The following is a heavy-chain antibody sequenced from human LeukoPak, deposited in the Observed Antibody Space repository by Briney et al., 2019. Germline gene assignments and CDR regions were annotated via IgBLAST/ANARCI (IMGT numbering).Heavy chain of an antibody. Sequence: GGPLRLSCAASGFTFSTYAMNWVRQAPGKGLEWVSTISGSGSSTYYADSVEGRFTISRDNSNNTLHLEMNGLRAEDTAIYYCAISRGGDYIYDAFDIWGQGTVVTVSS. J-gene: IGHJ3*02. V-gene: IGHV3-23*01. D-gene: IGHD3-16*01. CDR2: ISGSGSST. CDR1: GFTFSTYA. CDR3: AISRGGDYIYDAFDI.